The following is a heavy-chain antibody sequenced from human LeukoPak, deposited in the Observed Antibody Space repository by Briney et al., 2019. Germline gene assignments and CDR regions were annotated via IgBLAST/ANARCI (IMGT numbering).Heavy chain of an antibody. D-gene: IGHD2-2*01. V-gene: IGHV3-23*01. J-gene: IGHJ4*02. CDR2: ISGSGGST. CDR3: AKSPKPLPAARYYFDY. Sequence: GGSLRLSCAASGFTFSSYAMSWVRQAPGKGLEWVSAISGSGGSTYYTDSVKGRFTISRDGSKNTLWLQMNSLRAEDTAVYYCAKSPKPLPAARYYFDYWGQGTLVTVSS. CDR1: GFTFSSYA.